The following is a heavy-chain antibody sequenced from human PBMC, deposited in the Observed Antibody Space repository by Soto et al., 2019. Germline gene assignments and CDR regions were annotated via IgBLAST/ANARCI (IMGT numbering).Heavy chain of an antibody. V-gene: IGHV1-18*04. CDR2: ISAYSGNT. J-gene: IGHJ4*01. CDR1: GYTFTTYG. Sequence: QVQLVQSGAEVKKPGASVKVSCKASGYTFTTYGITWVRQAPGQGLAWIGWISAYSGNTNYAQKPQGRLTVTTDTSTNTAYMDLRSLRSDDTAVYYCARVVKAGDYGDYGRYYFDYWGHGTLVTVSS. D-gene: IGHD4-17*01. CDR3: ARVVKAGDYGDYGRYYFDY.